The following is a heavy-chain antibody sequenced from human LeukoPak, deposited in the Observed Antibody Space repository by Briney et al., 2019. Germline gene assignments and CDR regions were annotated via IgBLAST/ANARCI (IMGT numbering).Heavy chain of an antibody. CDR2: IIPILGIA. CDR1: GGTFISYT. J-gene: IGHJ4*02. CDR3: ARGNYDFWSGHRY. Sequence: GAAVKVSCKASGGTFISYTISWVRQAPGQGLEWMGRIIPILGIANYAQKFQGRVTITAAKSTSTAYLALSSLRSEDPAVYYCARGNYDFWSGHRYWGPGTLVTVSS. V-gene: IGHV1-69*02. D-gene: IGHD3-3*01.